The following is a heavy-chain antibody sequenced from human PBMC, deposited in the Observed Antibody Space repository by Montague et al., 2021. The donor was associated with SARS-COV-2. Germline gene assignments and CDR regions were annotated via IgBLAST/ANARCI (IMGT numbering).Heavy chain of an antibody. J-gene: IGHJ4*02. Sequence: TLSLTCTVSGGSISSSSYYWGWIRQHPGKGLEWIGYIYHTGTTHYRPSLKSRATLSVDISQNQFSLKLNSMTAADTAIYYCARGVSYGSGFLSEWGPGTLVIVSS. CDR2: IYHTGTT. CDR3: ARGVSYGSGFLSE. D-gene: IGHD3-10*01. V-gene: IGHV4-31*03. CDR1: GGSISSSSYY.